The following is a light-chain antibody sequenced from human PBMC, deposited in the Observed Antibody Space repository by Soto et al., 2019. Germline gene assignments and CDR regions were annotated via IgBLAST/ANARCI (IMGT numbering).Light chain of an antibody. J-gene: IGKJ1*01. CDR3: QQYGGSLKWT. CDR2: ATS. CDR1: QSIARSY. V-gene: IGKV3-20*01. Sequence: EIVLTQSPGTLSLSPGERATLSCRASQSIARSYLVWYQQRPGQAPRLLINATSSSDTGIPDRFSGSGSGTDFTLTISRLEPEDFAVYYCQQYGGSLKWTFGQGTKVEIK.